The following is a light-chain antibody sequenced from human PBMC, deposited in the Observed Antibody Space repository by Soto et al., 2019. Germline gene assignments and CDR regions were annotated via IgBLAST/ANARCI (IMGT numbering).Light chain of an antibody. Sequence: EIVLTQSPATLSLSPGERATLSCRASQSVSRYLAWYQQKPGQAPRLLIYDASNRATGIPARFSGSGSGTEFTLTISSLGPEDFAVYYCQQRSNWPPLTFGGGTKVEIK. CDR2: DAS. V-gene: IGKV3-11*01. CDR3: QQRSNWPPLT. CDR1: QSVSRY. J-gene: IGKJ4*01.